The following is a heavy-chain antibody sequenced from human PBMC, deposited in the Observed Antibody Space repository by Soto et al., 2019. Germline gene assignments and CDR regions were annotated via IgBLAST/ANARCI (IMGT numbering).Heavy chain of an antibody. V-gene: IGHV1-46*01. CDR1: GYTFTSYY. CDR2: INPSGGTS. CDR3: AKGRSIAAYGTLDY. D-gene: IGHD6-13*01. Sequence: ASVKVSCKASGYTFTSYYMHWVRQAPGQGLEWMGIINPSGGTSNYAQKFQGRVTMTRHTSTSTVYMELSSLRSEDTAVYYCAKGRSIAAYGTLDYWGQGSLVTVSS. J-gene: IGHJ4*02.